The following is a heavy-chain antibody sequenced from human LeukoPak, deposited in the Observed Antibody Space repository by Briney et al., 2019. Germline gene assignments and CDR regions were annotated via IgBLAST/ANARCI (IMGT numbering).Heavy chain of an antibody. CDR1: GYTFTSYG. D-gene: IGHD2-2*01. J-gene: IGHJ4*02. CDR2: ISAYNGNT. V-gene: IGHV1-18*01. Sequence: GASVKVSCKASGYTFTSYGISWVRQAPGQGLEWMGWISAYNGNTNYAQKLQGRVTMTTDTSTSTAYMELRRLRSDATAVYYCARVEAPDIVVGPAAYWGQGTLVTVSS. CDR3: ARVEAPDIVVGPAAY.